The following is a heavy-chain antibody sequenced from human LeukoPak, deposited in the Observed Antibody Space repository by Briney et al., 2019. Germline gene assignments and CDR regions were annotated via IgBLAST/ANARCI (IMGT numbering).Heavy chain of an antibody. CDR3: ARDSRGYSGYDYVPMAVMGV. J-gene: IGHJ6*04. D-gene: IGHD5-12*01. V-gene: IGHV4-34*01. CDR2: INHSGST. Sequence: PSETLSLTCAVYGGSFSGYYWSWIRQPPGKGLEWIGEINHSGSTNYNPSLKSRVTISVDTSKNQFSLRLSSVTAADTAVYYCARDSRGYSGYDYVPMAVMGVWGKGTTVTVSS. CDR1: GGSFSGYY.